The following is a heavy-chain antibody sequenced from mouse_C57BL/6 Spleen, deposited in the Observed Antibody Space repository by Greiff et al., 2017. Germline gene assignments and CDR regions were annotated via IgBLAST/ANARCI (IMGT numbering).Heavy chain of an antibody. J-gene: IGHJ1*03. CDR2: IAPSDSYT. CDR1: GYTFPSYW. V-gene: IGHV1-69*01. CDR3: ARNTLYYGSSYWYFDV. D-gene: IGHD1-1*01. Sequence: QVQLQQPGAELVMPGASVKLSCKASGYTFPSYWMHWVKQRPGQGLEWIGEIAPSDSYTNYNQKVKGKSTLPVDKSSSTAYMQLSSLTSADSAVYYCARNTLYYGSSYWYFDVWGTGTTVTVSS.